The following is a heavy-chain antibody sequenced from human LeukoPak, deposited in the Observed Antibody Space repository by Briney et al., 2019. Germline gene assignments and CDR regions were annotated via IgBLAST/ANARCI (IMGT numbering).Heavy chain of an antibody. V-gene: IGHV4-59*01. J-gene: IGHJ4*02. D-gene: IGHD3-3*01. CDR2: IYYSGST. CDR3: ARLSPSQGGSITIFGVAKGFFDY. CDR1: GGSISSYY. Sequence: PSETLSLTCTVSGGSISSYYWSWIRQPPGKGLVWNGYIYYSGSTNYNPSLKSRVTISVDTSKNQFSLKLSSVTAADTAVYYCARLSPSQGGSITIFGVAKGFFDYWGQGTLVTVSS.